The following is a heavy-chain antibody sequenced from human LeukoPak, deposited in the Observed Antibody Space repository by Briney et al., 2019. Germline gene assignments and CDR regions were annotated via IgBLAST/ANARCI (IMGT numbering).Heavy chain of an antibody. J-gene: IGHJ5*02. V-gene: IGHV4-38-2*02. CDR2: IYHGGST. Sequence: SETLSLTCTVSGYSISSGYYWGWIRQPPGKGLEWIASIYHGGSTYYNPSLKSRVTISLDTSKNHFSLRLSSVTAADTAVYYCARAAVVPAAIAWFDPWGQGTLVTVSS. D-gene: IGHD2-2*02. CDR3: ARAAVVPAAIAWFDP. CDR1: GYSISSGYY.